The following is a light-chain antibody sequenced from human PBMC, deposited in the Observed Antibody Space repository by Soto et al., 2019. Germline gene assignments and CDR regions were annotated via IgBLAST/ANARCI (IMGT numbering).Light chain of an antibody. Sequence: QSALTQPPSASGSPGQSVTISCTGTSSDVGGYNYVSWYQQHPGKAPKFLIFEVSRRPSGVPDRFSGSKSGNTASLTASGLQVDDEADYYCSSYAGSNNPVIFGGGTKVTVL. J-gene: IGLJ2*01. CDR3: SSYAGSNNPVI. CDR1: SSDVGGYNY. CDR2: EVS. V-gene: IGLV2-8*01.